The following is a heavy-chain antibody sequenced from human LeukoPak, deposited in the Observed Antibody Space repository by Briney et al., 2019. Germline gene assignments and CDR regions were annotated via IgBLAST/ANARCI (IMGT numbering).Heavy chain of an antibody. J-gene: IGHJ3*02. Sequence: GASVNPSCKASAYTFTTYYMHWVRRAPGHGLEWMGIINPSGGSTSYAQKFQGRVTMTRDTSTSTVYMELSSLRSEDTAVYYCAREGIGGAFDIWGQGTMVTVSS. V-gene: IGHV1-46*01. CDR2: INPSGGST. D-gene: IGHD1-26*01. CDR3: AREGIGGAFDI. CDR1: AYTFTTYY.